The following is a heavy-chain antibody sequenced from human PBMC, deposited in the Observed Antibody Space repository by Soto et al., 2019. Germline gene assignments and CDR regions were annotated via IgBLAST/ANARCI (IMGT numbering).Heavy chain of an antibody. J-gene: IGHJ4*02. CDR3: ASHASIAVAGWFDY. CDR2: IYYSGSI. CDR1: GGSISSSSYY. V-gene: IGHV4-39*01. D-gene: IGHD6-19*01. Sequence: SETLSLTCTVSGGSISSSSYYWGWIRQPPGKGLEWIGSIYYSGSIYYNPSLKSRVTISVDTSKNQFSLKLSSVTAADTAVYYCASHASIAVAGWFDYWGQGTLVTVSS.